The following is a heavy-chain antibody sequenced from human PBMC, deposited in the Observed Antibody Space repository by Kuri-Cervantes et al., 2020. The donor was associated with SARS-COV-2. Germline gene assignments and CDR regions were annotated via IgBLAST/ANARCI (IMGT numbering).Heavy chain of an antibody. CDR1: VVNLSSYA. J-gene: IGHJ5*02. V-gene: IGHV1-69*13. Sequence: SSVNVSCKASVVNLSSYAIAWVRQAPGQGLEWMGRIILIYGTTNHAQKVQGRVTITADESTNKAYMEMSSLRYEDTAIYYCAGDAMIITLFGLENWVDAWGQGTLVTVSS. CDR2: IILIYGTT. CDR3: AGDAMIITLFGLENWVDA. D-gene: IGHD3/OR15-3a*01.